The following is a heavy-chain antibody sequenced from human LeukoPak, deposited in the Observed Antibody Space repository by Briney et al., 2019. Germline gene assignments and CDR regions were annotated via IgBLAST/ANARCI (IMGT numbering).Heavy chain of an antibody. CDR1: GGSISTYY. V-gene: IGHV4-59*01. CDR3: ARGGLDKNGYWTAFDI. J-gene: IGHJ3*02. CDR2: IQYSGRT. D-gene: IGHD3-22*01. Sequence: PSETLSLTCAVSGGSISTYYWSWIRQPPGQGLEWTGYIQYSGRTNYNPSLTSRVTILLDMSKNQFSLLLSSVAAADTAVYYCARGGLDKNGYWTAFDIWGQETRVTVSS.